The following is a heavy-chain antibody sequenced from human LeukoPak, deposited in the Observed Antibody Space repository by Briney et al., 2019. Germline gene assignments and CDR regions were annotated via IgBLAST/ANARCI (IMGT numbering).Heavy chain of an antibody. CDR3: ARGYGSGSYYKRYFDY. V-gene: IGHV4-34*01. CDR2: INHSGST. D-gene: IGHD3-10*01. J-gene: IGHJ4*02. Sequence: KTSETLSLTYAVYGGSFSGYYWSWIRQPLGKGLEWIGEINHSGSTNYNPSLKSRVTISVDTSKNQFSLKLSSVTAADTAVYYCARGYGSGSYYKRYFDYWGQGTLVTVSS. CDR1: GGSFSGYY.